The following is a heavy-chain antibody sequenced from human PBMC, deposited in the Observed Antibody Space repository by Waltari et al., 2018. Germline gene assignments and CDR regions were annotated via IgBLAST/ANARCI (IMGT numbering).Heavy chain of an antibody. CDR1: GFTFSSYA. D-gene: IGHD3-10*01. CDR2: ISYDGSNK. Sequence: QVQLVESGGGVVRPGRSLRLSCAASGFTFSSYAMHWVRQAPGKGIEWVAVISYDGSNKYYVDSVKGRFTISRDKSKNTLYLQMNSLRAEDTAVYYCARMDYYGSGSHPTDAFDIWGQGTMVTVSS. V-gene: IGHV3-30*01. J-gene: IGHJ3*02. CDR3: ARMDYYGSGSHPTDAFDI.